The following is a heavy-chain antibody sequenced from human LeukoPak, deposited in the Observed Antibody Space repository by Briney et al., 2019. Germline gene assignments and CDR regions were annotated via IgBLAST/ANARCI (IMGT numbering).Heavy chain of an antibody. CDR1: GFTFRSYA. CDR2: ISAASETT. Sequence: GGSLRLSCAASGFTFRSYAMSWVRQAPGRGLEWVSAISAASETTYYADSVKGRFTISRDNSKNTLFLQMNSLRARDTAVYYCAKRIYCSSTSCHDLDYWGQGTLVTVSS. V-gene: IGHV3-23*01. D-gene: IGHD2-2*01. J-gene: IGHJ4*02. CDR3: AKRIYCSSTSCHDLDY.